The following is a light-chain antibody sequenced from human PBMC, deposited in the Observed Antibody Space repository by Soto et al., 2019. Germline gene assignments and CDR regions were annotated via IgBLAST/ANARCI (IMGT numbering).Light chain of an antibody. CDR2: YIS. CDR3: KQHNQWPST. CDR1: QRFSTF. V-gene: IGKV3D-15*01. J-gene: IGKJ5*01. Sequence: EIVLTQSPDTLSLSPGEGATLSCGANQRFSTFFLGWYQQKPGQGPRLLMYYISTRATGIPARFSGSGSGTEFTLTINSLQSEDSAVYYCKQHNQWPSTFGQPTRLEIK.